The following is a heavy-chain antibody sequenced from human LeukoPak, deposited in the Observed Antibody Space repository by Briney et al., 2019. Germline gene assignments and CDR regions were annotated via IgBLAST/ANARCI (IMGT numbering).Heavy chain of an antibody. J-gene: IGHJ4*02. CDR3: AREPAMVTGIDY. V-gene: IGHV3-21*01. Sequence: GGSLRLSCAASGFTFSSYSVNWVRQAPGKGLEWVSSISSSSSYIYYADSVKGRFTISRDNAKNSLYLQMNSLRAEDTAVYYCAREPAMVTGIDYWGQGTLVTVSS. CDR2: ISSSSSYI. D-gene: IGHD5-18*01. CDR1: GFTFSSYS.